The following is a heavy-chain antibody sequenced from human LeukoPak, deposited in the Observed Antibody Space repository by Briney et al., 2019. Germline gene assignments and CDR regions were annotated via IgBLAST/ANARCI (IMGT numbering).Heavy chain of an antibody. J-gene: IGHJ4*02. CDR1: GFTFSSYA. CDR2: ISYDGSNK. CDR3: ARGRKYCSSTSSCYAGDFDY. V-gene: IGHV3-30*04. Sequence: GGSLRLSCAASGFTFSSYAMHWVRQAPGKGLEWVAVISYDGSNKYYADSVKGRFTISRDNSKNTLYLQMNSLRAEDTAVYYCARGRKYCSSTSSCYAGDFDYWGQGTLVTVSS. D-gene: IGHD2-2*01.